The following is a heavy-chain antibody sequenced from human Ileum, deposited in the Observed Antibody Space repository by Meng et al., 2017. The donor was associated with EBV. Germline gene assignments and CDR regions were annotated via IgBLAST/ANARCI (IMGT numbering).Heavy chain of an antibody. CDR3: ARCYDSSGYYELNHFDH. Sequence: QVQLPQWGAGLLKPSETLSLPCAVYGGSLSGYYWGWIRQPPGKGLEWIGEITHSGSTNYNSSLKSRVTILVDTSKNQLSLKMNSVTAADTAVYYCARCYDSSGYYELNHFDHWGQGTLVTVSS. J-gene: IGHJ4*02. CDR2: ITHSGST. D-gene: IGHD3-22*01. CDR1: GGSLSGYY. V-gene: IGHV4-34*01.